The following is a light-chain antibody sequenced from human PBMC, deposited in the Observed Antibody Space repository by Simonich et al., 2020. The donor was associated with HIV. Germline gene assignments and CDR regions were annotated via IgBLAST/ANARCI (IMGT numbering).Light chain of an antibody. V-gene: IGKV1-5*03. CDR1: QSISNW. J-gene: IGKJ1*01. CDR3: LQDYNYPRT. CDR2: KAS. Sequence: DIQMTQSPSTLSASVGDRVTITCRASQSISNWLAWYQQKPGKAPKVLIYKASSLESGVPSRFSGSGSGTEFTLTISSLQPDDFATYYCLQDYNYPRTFGQGTKVEIK.